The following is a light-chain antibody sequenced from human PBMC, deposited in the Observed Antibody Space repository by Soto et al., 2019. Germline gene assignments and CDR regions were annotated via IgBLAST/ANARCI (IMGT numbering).Light chain of an antibody. V-gene: IGLV1-47*01. CDR3: AAWGDRLTGVL. CDR1: SSDIGSNA. Sequence: QSVLTQPPSASGTPGQRVTISCSGSSSDIGSNAVYWYQQLPGTAPKLLIYMNNQRPSGVPDRFSGAKSGTSASLASSGLRSEDEADYYCAAWGDRLTGVLFGGGTKVTVL. J-gene: IGLJ2*01. CDR2: MNN.